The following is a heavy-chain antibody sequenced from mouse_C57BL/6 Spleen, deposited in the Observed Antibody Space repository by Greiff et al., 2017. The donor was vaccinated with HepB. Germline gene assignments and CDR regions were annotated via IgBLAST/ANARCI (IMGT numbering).Heavy chain of an antibody. CDR2: IDPSDSET. CDR3: ATGYEYDVGY. CDR1: GYTFTSYW. V-gene: IGHV1-52*01. Sequence: QVQLQQPGAELVRPGSSVKLSCKASGYTFTSYWMHWVKQRPIQGLEWIGNIDPSDSETHYNQKFKDKATLTVDKSSSTAYMQLSSLTSEDSAVYYCATGYEYDVGYWGQGTTLTVSS. D-gene: IGHD2-4*01. J-gene: IGHJ2*01.